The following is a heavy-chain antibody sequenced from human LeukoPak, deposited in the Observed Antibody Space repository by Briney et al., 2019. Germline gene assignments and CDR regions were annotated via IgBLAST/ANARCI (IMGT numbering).Heavy chain of an antibody. V-gene: IGHV4-34*01. J-gene: IGHJ4*02. CDR3: ATGRSRMTTVST. CDR2: IDHSGSN. D-gene: IGHD4-17*01. Sequence: PAETLSLTCTVYNRSLSGFYWSWTGHPPGGGLEWIGEIDHSGSNNYTPSLESRVIKSIDTSKNQFSLKLSSVTAADTAVYYCATGRSRMTTVSTWSQGTLVTVSS. CDR1: NRSLSGFY.